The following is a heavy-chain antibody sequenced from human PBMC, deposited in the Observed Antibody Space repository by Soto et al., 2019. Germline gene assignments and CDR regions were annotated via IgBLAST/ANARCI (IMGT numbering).Heavy chain of an antibody. CDR3: ARHTTYSSSPLYFDY. CDR1: GGSISSYY. D-gene: IGHD6-6*01. V-gene: IGHV4-59*08. J-gene: IGHJ4*02. Sequence: SETLSLTCTVSGGSISSYYWSWIRQPPGKGLEWIGYIYYSGSTNYNPSLKSRVTISVDTSKNQFSLKLSSVTAADTAVYYCARHTTYSSSPLYFDYWGQGTLVTVSS. CDR2: IYYSGST.